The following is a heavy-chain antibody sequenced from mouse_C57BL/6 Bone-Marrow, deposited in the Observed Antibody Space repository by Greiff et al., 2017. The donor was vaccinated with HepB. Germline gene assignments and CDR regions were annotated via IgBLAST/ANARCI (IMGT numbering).Heavy chain of an antibody. V-gene: IGHV1-81*01. J-gene: IGHJ2*01. CDR1: GYTFTSYG. D-gene: IGHD2-9*01. Sequence: QVQLQQSGAELARPGASVKLSCKASGYTFTSYGISWVKQRTGQGLEWIGEIYPRSGNTYYNEKFKGKATLTADKSSSTAYMELRSLTSEDSAVYSCERRGTYYGNDEVDYWGQGTTLPVSP. CDR3: ERRGTYYGNDEVDY. CDR2: IYPRSGNT.